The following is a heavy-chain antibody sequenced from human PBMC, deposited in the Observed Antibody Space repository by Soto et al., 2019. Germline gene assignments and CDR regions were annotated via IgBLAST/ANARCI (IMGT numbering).Heavy chain of an antibody. CDR1: GGSISSYY. V-gene: IGHV4-59*01. D-gene: IGHD4-17*01. CDR3: ARGRTGTIGTFNFDY. J-gene: IGHJ4*02. Sequence: PSETLSLTCTVSGGSISSYYWSWIRQPPGKGLEWIGYIYYSGSTNYNPSLKSRVTISVDTSKNQFSLKLSSVTAADTAVYYCARGRTGTIGTFNFDYWGQGTLLTVSS. CDR2: IYYSGST.